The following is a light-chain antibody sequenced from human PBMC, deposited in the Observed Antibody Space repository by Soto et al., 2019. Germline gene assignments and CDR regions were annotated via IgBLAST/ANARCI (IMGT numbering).Light chain of an antibody. J-gene: IGKJ1*01. Sequence: VMTQSPGTLSVSPGERATLSCRASQSVSSNLAWYQQKPGQAPRLLIYASSIRATGIPARFSGSGSGTEFTLTISSLQSEDFAVYHCQQYYDGPPWTFGQGTKVEVK. CDR3: QQYYDGPPWT. CDR2: ASS. V-gene: IGKV3-15*01. CDR1: QSVSSN.